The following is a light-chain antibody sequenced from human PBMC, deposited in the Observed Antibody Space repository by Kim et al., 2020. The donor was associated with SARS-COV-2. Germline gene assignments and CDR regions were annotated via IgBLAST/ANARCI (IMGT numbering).Light chain of an antibody. CDR1: VKSDY. J-gene: IGKJ4*01. Sequence: VKSDYFAWYQQKPGQVPRLLVGESTRATGIPDRFSVSESGTDFTLVISGLEPEDSAVYYCQVYDASRLTFGGGTKVDIK. CDR3: QVYDASRLT. V-gene: IGKV3-20*01. CDR2: ES.